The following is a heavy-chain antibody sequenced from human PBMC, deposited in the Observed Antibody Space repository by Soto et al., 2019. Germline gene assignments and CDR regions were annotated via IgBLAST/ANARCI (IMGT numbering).Heavy chain of an antibody. D-gene: IGHD2-21*02. CDR3: ARDLWGYCGTDCYPLDV. J-gene: IGHJ6*02. V-gene: IGHV4-59*01. CDR1: GGSISGYY. Sequence: PSETLSLTCTVSGGSISGYYGNWVRQPPGKGLEWIGYISYSGTTNYNPSLKSRVTISLDTSNNQFSLKLSSVTAADTAVYYCARDLWGYCGTDCYPLDVWGQGTTVTVSS. CDR2: ISYSGTT.